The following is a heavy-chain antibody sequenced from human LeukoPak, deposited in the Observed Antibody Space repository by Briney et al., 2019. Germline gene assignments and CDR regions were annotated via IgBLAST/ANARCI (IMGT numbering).Heavy chain of an antibody. CDR3: ARQGVIGFDY. V-gene: IGHV6-1*01. J-gene: IGHJ4*02. Sequence: SQTLSLTCAISGDSVSSNSAAWNWIRQSPSRGLEWLGRTYYRSKWYNDYAVSVKSRITINPDTSKNQLSLQLSSVTAADTAVYYCARQGVIGFDYWGQGTLVTVSS. D-gene: IGHD2/OR15-2a*01. CDR2: TYYRSKWYN. CDR1: GDSVSSNSAA.